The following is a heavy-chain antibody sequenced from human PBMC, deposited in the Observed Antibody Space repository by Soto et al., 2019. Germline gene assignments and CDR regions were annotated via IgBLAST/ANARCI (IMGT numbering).Heavy chain of an antibody. CDR1: GFSLNTRGVG. Sequence: QITLKESGPTLVEPTQTLTLTCTFSGFSLNTRGVGVGWIRQPPGKALVWLAVIYGNDDRRYSPSLKVRLAITKDNSKNQVFLTMTNMDPVDTGTYYCAHRMGKYGFWNGGYFDYWGQGTLVTVSS. D-gene: IGHD3-3*01. V-gene: IGHV2-5*01. J-gene: IGHJ4*02. CDR3: AHRMGKYGFWNGGYFDY. CDR2: IYGNDDR.